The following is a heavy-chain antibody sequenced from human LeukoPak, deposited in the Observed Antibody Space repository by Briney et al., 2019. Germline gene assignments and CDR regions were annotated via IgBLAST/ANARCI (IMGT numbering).Heavy chain of an antibody. D-gene: IGHD6-13*01. CDR1: GGSFSGYY. J-gene: IGHJ4*02. CDR2: TNHSGST. CDR3: ARGPSTWYNFDY. Sequence: PSETLSLTCAVYGGSFSGYYWSWIRQPPGKGLEWIGETNHSGSTNYNPSLKSRVTISVDTSKNQFSLKLSSVTAADTAVYYCARGPSTWYNFDYWGQGTLVTVSS. V-gene: IGHV4-34*01.